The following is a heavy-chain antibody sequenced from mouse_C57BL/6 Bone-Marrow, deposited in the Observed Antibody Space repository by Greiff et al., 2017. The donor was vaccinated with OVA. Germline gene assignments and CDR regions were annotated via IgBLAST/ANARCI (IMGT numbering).Heavy chain of an antibody. D-gene: IGHD2-1*01. CDR1: GYSITSGYY. CDR3: ARGYYGNSKLGRGAHYFDY. Sequence: EVHLVESGPGLVKPSQSLSLTCSVTGYSITSGYYWNWIRQFPGNKLEWMGYISYDGSNNYNPSLKNRISITRDTSKNQFFLKLNSVTTEDTATYYCARGYYGNSKLGRGAHYFDYWGQGTTLTVSS. CDR2: ISYDGSN. V-gene: IGHV3-6*01. J-gene: IGHJ2*01.